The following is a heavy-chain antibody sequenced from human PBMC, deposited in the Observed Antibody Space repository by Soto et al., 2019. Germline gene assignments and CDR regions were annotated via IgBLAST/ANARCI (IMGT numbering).Heavy chain of an antibody. CDR1: AGSISSSYW. CDR2: IYHSGST. J-gene: IGHJ3*02. D-gene: IGHD1-26*01. CDR3: ARDPVAASGTAFDI. V-gene: IGHV4-4*02. Sequence: PSETLSLTCAVPAGSISSSYWWSWVRQPPGKGLEWIGEIYHSGSTNYNPSLRSRVTISLDKSNNQFSLRLTSVTAADTAVYYCARDPVAASGTAFDIWGQGTLVTVSS.